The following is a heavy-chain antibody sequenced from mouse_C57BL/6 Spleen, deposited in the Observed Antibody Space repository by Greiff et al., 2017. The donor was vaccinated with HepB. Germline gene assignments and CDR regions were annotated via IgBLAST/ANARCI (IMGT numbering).Heavy chain of an antibody. CDR3: ARSGDSSGYGY. V-gene: IGHV1-69*01. CDR2: IDPSDSYT. D-gene: IGHD3-2*02. J-gene: IGHJ2*01. CDR1: GYTFTSYW. Sequence: QVQLQQPGAELVMPGASVKLSCKASGYTFTSYWMHWVKQRPGQGLEWIGEIDPSDSYTNYNQKFKGKSTLTVDKSSSTAYMQLSSLTSEDSAVYYCARSGDSSGYGYWGQGTTHTVSS.